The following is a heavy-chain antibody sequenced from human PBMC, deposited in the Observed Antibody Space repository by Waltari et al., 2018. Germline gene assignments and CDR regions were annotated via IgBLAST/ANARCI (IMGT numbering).Heavy chain of an antibody. Sequence: QVQLQQWGAGLLKPSETLSLTCAVYGGSFSGYYWSWIRQPPGKGLVWIGEINHSGSTNYNPSLKSRVTISVDTSKNQFSLKLSSVTAADTAVYYCARGLRGHAVDWGQGTLVTVSS. D-gene: IGHD6-19*01. CDR1: GGSFSGYY. CDR3: ARGLRGHAVD. V-gene: IGHV4-34*01. CDR2: INHSGST. J-gene: IGHJ4*02.